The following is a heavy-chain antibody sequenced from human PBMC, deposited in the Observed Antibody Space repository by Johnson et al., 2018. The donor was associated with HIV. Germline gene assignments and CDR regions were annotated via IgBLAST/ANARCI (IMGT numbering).Heavy chain of an antibody. J-gene: IGHJ3*02. V-gene: IGHV3-30*02. Sequence: QVQLVESGGGVVQPGGSLRLSCAASGFTFSSYVMHWVRQAPGKGLEWVAFIRYDGSNKYYADSVKGRFTISRDNSKNTLYLQMNTSRAEDTAVYFCARPTSQIHLWTDAFDIWGQGTMVTVSS. D-gene: IGHD5-18*01. CDR3: ARPTSQIHLWTDAFDI. CDR1: GFTFSSYV. CDR2: IRYDGSNK.